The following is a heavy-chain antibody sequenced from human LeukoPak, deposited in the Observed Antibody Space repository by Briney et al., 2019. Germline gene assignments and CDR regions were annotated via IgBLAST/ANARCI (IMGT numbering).Heavy chain of an antibody. J-gene: IGHJ4*02. Sequence: GGSLRLSCAASGFTFSSYAMSWVRQAPGKGLEWVSAISGSGGSTFYSDSMRGRFTISRDNSKNTLYLQMNSLRAEDTAVYYCANPRAYYYGSGSYSIDYWGQGTLVTVSS. CDR2: ISGSGGST. CDR1: GFTFSSYA. CDR3: ANPRAYYYGSGSYSIDY. D-gene: IGHD3-10*01. V-gene: IGHV3-23*01.